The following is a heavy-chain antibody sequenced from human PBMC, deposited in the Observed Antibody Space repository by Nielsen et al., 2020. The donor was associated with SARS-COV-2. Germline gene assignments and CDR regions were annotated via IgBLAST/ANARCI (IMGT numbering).Heavy chain of an antibody. CDR3: ARDAYGDLIYGMDV. J-gene: IGHJ6*02. D-gene: IGHD4-17*01. V-gene: IGHV3-30*04. CDR1: GFTFSSYA. CDR2: ISYDGSNK. Sequence: GESLKISCAASGFTFSSYAMHWVRQVPGKGLEWVAVISYDGSNKYHAGSVKGRFTISRDNSKNTLYLQMNSLRAEDTAVYSCARDAYGDLIYGMDVWGRGTTVTVSS.